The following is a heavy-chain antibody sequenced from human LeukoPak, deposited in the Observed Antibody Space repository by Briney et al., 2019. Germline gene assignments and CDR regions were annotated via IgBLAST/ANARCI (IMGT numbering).Heavy chain of an antibody. CDR1: GFTYSSYS. D-gene: IGHD3-22*01. Sequence: GGSLRLSCAASGFTYSSYSMNWLRQAPGKGLEWVSVIRGSGHRTNYADSVKGRFTISRDNSRNTLHLQMKSLRAEDTAVYYCAKDVLYDNSDYYPTYFDYWGQGALVTVSS. V-gene: IGHV3-23*01. J-gene: IGHJ4*02. CDR3: AKDVLYDNSDYYPTYFDY. CDR2: IRGSGHRT.